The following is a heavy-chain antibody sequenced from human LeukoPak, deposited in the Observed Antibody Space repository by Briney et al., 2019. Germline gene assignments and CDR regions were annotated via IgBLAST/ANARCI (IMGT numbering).Heavy chain of an antibody. CDR2: INPNSGGT. Sequence: ASVKVSCKASGYTFTSYYMHWVRQAPGQGLEGMGWINPNSGGTNYAQKFQGRVTMTRDTSISTAYMELSRLRSDDTAVYYCATDILRYFDWLSDYWGQGTLVTVSS. CDR3: ATDILRYFDWLSDY. CDR1: GYTFTSYY. D-gene: IGHD3-9*01. V-gene: IGHV1-2*02. J-gene: IGHJ4*02.